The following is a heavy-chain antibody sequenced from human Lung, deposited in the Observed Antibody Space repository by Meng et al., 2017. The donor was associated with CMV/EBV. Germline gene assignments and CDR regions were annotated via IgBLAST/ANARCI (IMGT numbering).Heavy chain of an antibody. J-gene: IGHJ4*02. V-gene: IGHV3-23*01. CDR3: ARDEGQFGGYGYGH. D-gene: IGHD5-12*01. Sequence: CGFTCSRHGMSWVRQAPGKGLDWVSDIIGSGDTTYYADSVRGRFTISRDNSKNTLFLQMNSLRPEDTAVYYCARDEGQFGGYGYGHWGQGTLVTVSS. CDR2: IIGSGDTT. CDR1: GFTCSRHG.